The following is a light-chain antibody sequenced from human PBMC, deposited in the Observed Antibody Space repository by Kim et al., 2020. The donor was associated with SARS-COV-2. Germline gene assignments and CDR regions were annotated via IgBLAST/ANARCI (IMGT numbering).Light chain of an antibody. CDR3: QQYGTSLFT. V-gene: IGKV3-20*01. CDR2: GAS. Sequence: EIVLTQSPGTLSLSPGERATLSCRASQSVRNNFLAWYQQKPGRAPRYLIFGASYRATGFPDRFSGSGSGTDFTLTISRLEPEDFAVYYCQQYGTSLFTFGPGTKVDIK. J-gene: IGKJ3*01. CDR1: QSVRNNF.